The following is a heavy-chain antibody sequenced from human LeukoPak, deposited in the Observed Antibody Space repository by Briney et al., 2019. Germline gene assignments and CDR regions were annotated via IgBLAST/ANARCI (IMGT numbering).Heavy chain of an antibody. CDR1: GGSISSGGYY. V-gene: IGHV4-31*03. Sequence: PSETLSLTCTVSGGSISSGGYYWSWIRQHPGKGLEWIGYICYSGSTYYNPSLKSRVTISVDTSKNQFSLKLSSVTAADTAVYYCARGYCSSTSCSGSGCSGCSYYYYGMDVWGQGTTVTISS. J-gene: IGHJ6*02. D-gene: IGHD2-2*01. CDR3: ARGYCSSTSCSGSGCSGCSYYYYGMDV. CDR2: ICYSGST.